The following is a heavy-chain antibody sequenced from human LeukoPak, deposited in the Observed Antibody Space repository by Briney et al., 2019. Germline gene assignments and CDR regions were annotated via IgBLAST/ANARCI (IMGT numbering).Heavy chain of an antibody. J-gene: IGHJ3*02. CDR2: TYYRSNWYF. CDR1: GVSVSSNSAA. CDR3: AGHSTISHDTFDT. D-gene: IGHD5-18*01. Sequence: SQTLSLTCAISGVSVSSNSAAWNWIRQSPSRGLEWLGRTYYRSNWYFDYAQSVKSRITINADTSKNQFSLLLNSVTPDDTAVYYRAGHSTISHDTFDTWGQGTMITVSS. V-gene: IGHV6-1*01.